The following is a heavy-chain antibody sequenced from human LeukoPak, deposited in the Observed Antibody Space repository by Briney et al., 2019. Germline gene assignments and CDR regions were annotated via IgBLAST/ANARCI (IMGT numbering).Heavy chain of an antibody. CDR1: VGSLSGYY. CDR2: IYYSGST. Sequence: SETLSLTCTVSVGSLSGYYWSWIRQPPGKGLEWIGYIYYSGSTNYNPSLKSRVTISVDTSKNQFSLKLSSVTAADTAVYYCARGCSAGTPHNWFDPWGQGTLVTVSS. CDR3: ARGCSAGTPHNWFDP. V-gene: IGHV4-59*01. J-gene: IGHJ5*02. D-gene: IGHD6-13*01.